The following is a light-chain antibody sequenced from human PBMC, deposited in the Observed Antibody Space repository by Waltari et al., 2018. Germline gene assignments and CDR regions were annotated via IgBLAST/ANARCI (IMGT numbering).Light chain of an antibody. CDR3: QQRSNSFT. CDR1: RSISPY. Sequence: EIALRQSPATLSLSPGERATLSCKASRSISPYLAWYQQRPGQAPRLLIYDTSTRAPGIPARFSGSGSVTDFTLTISSLEPEDFAVYYCQQRSNSFTFGPGTRVDI. CDR2: DTS. V-gene: IGKV3-11*01. J-gene: IGKJ3*01.